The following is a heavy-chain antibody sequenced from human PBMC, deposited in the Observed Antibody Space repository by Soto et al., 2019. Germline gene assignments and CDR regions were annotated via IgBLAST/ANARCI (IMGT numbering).Heavy chain of an antibody. Sequence: GGSLRLSXAASGLIFSDVWMTWVRQAPGKGLEWVGRIKTKPDDGTIDYAAPVRGRFTISRDDSKNTLYLQMTSLTPDDTGVYYCTTSNLGVDFWGPGTLVTVSS. CDR2: IKTKPDDGTI. V-gene: IGHV3-15*01. CDR3: TTSNLGVDF. D-gene: IGHD1-1*01. J-gene: IGHJ4*02. CDR1: GLIFSDVW.